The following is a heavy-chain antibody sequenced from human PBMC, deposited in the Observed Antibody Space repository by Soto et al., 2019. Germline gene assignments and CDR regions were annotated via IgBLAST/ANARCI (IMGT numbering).Heavy chain of an antibody. V-gene: IGHV3-30-3*01. CDR1: GFTFSSYA. Sequence: QVQLVESGGGVVQPGRSLRLSCAASGFTFSSYAMHWVRQAPGKELEWVAVISYDGSNKYYADSVKGRFTISRDNSKNTLYLQMNSLRAEDTAVYYCARDRPYYYDSSGYYYLAWSWFDPWGQGTLVTVSS. D-gene: IGHD3-22*01. J-gene: IGHJ5*02. CDR3: ARDRPYYYDSSGYYYLAWSWFDP. CDR2: ISYDGSNK.